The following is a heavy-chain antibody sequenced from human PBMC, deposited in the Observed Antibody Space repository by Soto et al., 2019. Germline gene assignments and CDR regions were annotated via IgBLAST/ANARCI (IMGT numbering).Heavy chain of an antibody. D-gene: IGHD1-26*01. CDR2: INHSGST. CDR1: GGSFSGYY. CDR3: AGGKSRGAIGGGTPWASPIQRPPEAFDI. Sequence: SETLSLTCALYGGSFSGYYWSWIRQPPWKGLEWIGEINHSGSTNYNPPLKSRVAISVDTSKNQFSLKLTSVTAADTAVYYCAGGKSRGAIGGGTPWASPIQRPPEAFDIWGPGTMVTVSS. J-gene: IGHJ3*02. V-gene: IGHV4-34*01.